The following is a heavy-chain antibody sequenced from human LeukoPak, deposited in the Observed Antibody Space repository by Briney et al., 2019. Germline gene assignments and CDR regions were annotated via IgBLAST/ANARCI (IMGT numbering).Heavy chain of an antibody. J-gene: IGHJ4*02. CDR1: GGSISSYY. Sequence: SETLSLTCTVSGGSISSYYWSWIRQPPGKGLEWIGYIYYSGHTNYNPSLNSRVAISIDTSKNQFSLKLNSLTAADTAVYYCARATWNGYMFDYWGQGSLVTVTS. V-gene: IGHV4-59*01. CDR3: ARATWNGYMFDY. D-gene: IGHD5-24*01. CDR2: IYYSGHT.